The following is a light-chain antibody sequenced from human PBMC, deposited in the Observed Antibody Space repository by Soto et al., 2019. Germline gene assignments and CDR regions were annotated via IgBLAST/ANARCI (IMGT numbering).Light chain of an antibody. Sequence: EIVLTQSPATLSLSPGERATVSCRASQSLSRYLAWYQQKPGQAPRLLIYDASNRATDIPARFSGSGSGTDFTLTISSLEPEDFAVYYCQQRRDWPVSFGPGTEVDIK. CDR2: DAS. CDR3: QQRRDWPVS. V-gene: IGKV3-11*01. CDR1: QSLSRY. J-gene: IGKJ3*01.